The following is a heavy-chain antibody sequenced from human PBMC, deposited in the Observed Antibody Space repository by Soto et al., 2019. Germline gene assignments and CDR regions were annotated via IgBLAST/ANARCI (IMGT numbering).Heavy chain of an antibody. D-gene: IGHD2-15*01. Sequence: GSLRLSCAASGFTFSSYWMSWVRQAPGKGLEWVANIKQDGSEKYYVDSVKGRFTISRDNAKNSLYLQMNSLRAEDTAVYYCARELCSGGSCYFSYFDYWGQGTLVTVSS. J-gene: IGHJ4*02. V-gene: IGHV3-7*01. CDR3: ARELCSGGSCYFSYFDY. CDR2: IKQDGSEK. CDR1: GFTFSSYW.